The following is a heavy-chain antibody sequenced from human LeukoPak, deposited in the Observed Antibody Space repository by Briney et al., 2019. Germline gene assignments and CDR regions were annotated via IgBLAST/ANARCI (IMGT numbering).Heavy chain of an antibody. D-gene: IGHD6-13*01. CDR2: ISGSGGST. V-gene: IGHV3-23*01. CDR3: AKALEQETVIALDS. Sequence: GGSLRLSCAASGFTFSTYAMSWVRQAPGKGLEWVSAISGSGGSTYYADSVKGRFPISRDNSKNTLYLQMNSLRAEDTSIYFCAKALEQETVIALDSWGQGTLVTVSS. J-gene: IGHJ4*02. CDR1: GFTFSTYA.